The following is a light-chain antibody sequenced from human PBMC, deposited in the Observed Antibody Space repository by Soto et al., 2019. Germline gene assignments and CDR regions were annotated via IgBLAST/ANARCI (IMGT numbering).Light chain of an antibody. CDR3: ETWDGNTRV. CDR1: SGHRSYI. Sequence: QPVLTQSSSASASLGSSVTLTCTLTSGHRSYIIAWHQQHPGKAPRYLMKVEGSGNFNKGSGVPDRFSGSSSGADRYLPISNREAEDEADYYCETWDGNTRVFGGGTKLAVL. J-gene: IGLJ3*02. CDR2: VEGSGNF. V-gene: IGLV4-60*03.